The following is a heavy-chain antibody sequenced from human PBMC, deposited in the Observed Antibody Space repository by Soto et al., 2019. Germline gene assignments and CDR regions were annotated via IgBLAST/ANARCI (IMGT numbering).Heavy chain of an antibody. CDR3: ARGQYYDFWSGYRLFDP. J-gene: IGHJ5*02. Sequence: QVQLVQSGAEVKKPGASVKVSCKASGYTFTSYDINWVRQATGQGLEWMGWMNPNSGNTGYAQKFHGRVTMTRNTSISTAYMELSSLRSEDTAVYYCARGQYYDFWSGYRLFDPWGQGTLVTVSS. D-gene: IGHD3-3*01. V-gene: IGHV1-8*01. CDR1: GYTFTSYD. CDR2: MNPNSGNT.